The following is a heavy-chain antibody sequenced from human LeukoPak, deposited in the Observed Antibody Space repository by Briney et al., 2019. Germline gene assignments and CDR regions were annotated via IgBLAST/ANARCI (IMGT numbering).Heavy chain of an antibody. CDR1: GFTFSNYG. V-gene: IGHV3-23*01. J-gene: IGHJ3*02. CDR3: AKVQSFYDSSGLVSAFDI. CDR2: VSGSGGST. Sequence: GGSLRLSCAASGFTFSNYGMNWVRQAPGKGLEWVSTVSGSGGSTYHADSVKGRFTISRDNSKNTLYLQMNSLRVEDTAVYYCAKVQSFYDSSGLVSAFDIWGQGTMVTVSP. D-gene: IGHD3-22*01.